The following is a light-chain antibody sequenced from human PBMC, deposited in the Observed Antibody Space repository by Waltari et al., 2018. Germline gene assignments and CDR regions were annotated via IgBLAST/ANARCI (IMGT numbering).Light chain of an antibody. V-gene: IGLV2-23*02. CDR3: CSYAGSSTLV. Sequence: QAALTQPASVSGSTGQSITISCTGTRSDVGGYNKVSWYQQHPGKAPKLMIYDVSRRPYGVSNRFAGSNAGNTASLTISGLQAEDEADHYCCSYAGSSTLVFGGGTKLTVL. J-gene: IGLJ2*01. CDR1: RSDVGGYNK. CDR2: DVS.